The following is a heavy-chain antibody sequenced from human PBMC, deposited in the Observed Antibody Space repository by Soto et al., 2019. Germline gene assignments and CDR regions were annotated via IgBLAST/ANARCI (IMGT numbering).Heavy chain of an antibody. V-gene: IGHV3-49*03. Sequence: AGGSLRLSCTGSGFTFGDFGMSWFRQATGKGLEWLSFIRSKGYGGTTESAASVRGRFITSRDDSKSIAYLQMNSLKTEDTAVYYCASLTSWSQEYYYGMDVWGQGTTVTVSS. CDR2: IRSKGYGGTT. D-gene: IGHD2-2*01. CDR3: ASLTSWSQEYYYGMDV. CDR1: GFTFGDFG. J-gene: IGHJ6*02.